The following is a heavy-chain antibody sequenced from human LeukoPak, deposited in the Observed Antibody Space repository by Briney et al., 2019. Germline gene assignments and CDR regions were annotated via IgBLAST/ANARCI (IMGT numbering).Heavy chain of an antibody. CDR2: IKQDRSEK. CDR1: GFTFTNYW. V-gene: IGHV3-7*01. CDR3: ARNSRDGYNYGPY. J-gene: IGHJ4*02. D-gene: IGHD5-24*01. Sequence: GGSLRLSCAASGFTFTNYWMSWVRQAPGKGLELVANIKQDRSEKYYVDSVKGRFTISRDNAKNSLYLQMNSLRAEDTAVYYCARNSRDGYNYGPYWGQGTLVTVSS.